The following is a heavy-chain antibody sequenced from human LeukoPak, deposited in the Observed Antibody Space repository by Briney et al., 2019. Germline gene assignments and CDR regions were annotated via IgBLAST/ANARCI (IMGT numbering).Heavy chain of an antibody. J-gene: IGHJ3*02. V-gene: IGHV1-2*02. Sequence: ASVKVSCKASGYTFTGYYMHWVRQAPGQGLEWMGWINPNSGGTNYAQKFQGRVTMTRNTSISTAYMELSSLRSEDTAVYYCARGSGLRYFDWSAPETFDIWGQGTMVTVSS. D-gene: IGHD3-9*01. CDR2: INPNSGGT. CDR3: ARGSGLRYFDWSAPETFDI. CDR1: GYTFTGYY.